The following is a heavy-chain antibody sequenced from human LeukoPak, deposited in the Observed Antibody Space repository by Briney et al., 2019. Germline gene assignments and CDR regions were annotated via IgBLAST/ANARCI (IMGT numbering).Heavy chain of an antibody. J-gene: IGHJ4*02. CDR2: INQDGSQK. D-gene: IGHD2-21*01. Sequence: GGSLRLSCGASGLTYSRYWMSWVRQAPGKELEWVANINQDGSQKNYVDSVKGRFTISRDNAKNSLYLQVNSLRAEDTAVYYCVTGDHGDYWGQGTLVTVSS. CDR1: GLTYSRYW. CDR3: VTGDHGDY. V-gene: IGHV3-7*01.